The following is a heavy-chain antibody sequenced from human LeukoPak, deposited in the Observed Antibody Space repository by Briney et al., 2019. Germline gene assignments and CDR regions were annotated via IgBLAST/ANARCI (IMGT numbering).Heavy chain of an antibody. J-gene: IGHJ4*02. D-gene: IGHD6-13*01. CDR2: IYYSGST. V-gene: IGHV4-61*05. CDR1: GGSISSSSYY. CDR3: ARLLYSSSCYFDS. Sequence: SETLSLTCTVSGGSISSSSYYWGWIRQPPGKGLEWIGYIYYSGSTNYNPSLKSRVTISVDTSKNQFSLKLSSVTAADTAVYYCARLLYSSSCYFDSWGQGTLVTVSS.